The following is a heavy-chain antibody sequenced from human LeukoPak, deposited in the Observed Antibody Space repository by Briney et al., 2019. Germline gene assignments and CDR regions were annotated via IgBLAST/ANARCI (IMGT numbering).Heavy chain of an antibody. CDR2: IYPGDSDT. CDR1: GYSFTSYW. CDR3: ARGPYYDFWSGYYYYMDV. D-gene: IGHD3-3*01. V-gene: IGHV5-51*01. J-gene: IGHJ6*03. Sequence: GESLKISCKGSGYSFTSYWIGWVRQMPGKGLEWMGIIYPGDSDTRYSPSFQGQVTISADKSISTAYLRWSSLKASDTAMYYCARGPYYDFWSGYYYYMDVWGKGTTVTVSS.